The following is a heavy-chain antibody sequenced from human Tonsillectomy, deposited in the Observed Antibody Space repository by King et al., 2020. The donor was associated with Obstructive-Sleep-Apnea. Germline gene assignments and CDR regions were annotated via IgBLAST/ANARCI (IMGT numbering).Heavy chain of an antibody. D-gene: IGHD3-22*01. CDR3: ARHPGPMTEGYWFAP. V-gene: IGHV5-51*01. CDR2: IYPGDSDT. CDR1: EYSFTTYW. J-gene: IGHJ5*02. Sequence: QLVQSGAEVRKPGESLKISCEGFEYSFTTYWIAWVRQMPGKGLEWRGIIYPGDSDTRYSPSFQGQVTISVDKSISTAYLQWPGLKASDTAMYYCARHPGPMTEGYWFAPWGQGTLVTVSS.